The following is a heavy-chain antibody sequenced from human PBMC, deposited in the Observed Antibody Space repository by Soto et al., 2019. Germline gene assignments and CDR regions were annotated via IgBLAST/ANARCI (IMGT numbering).Heavy chain of an antibody. D-gene: IGHD2-15*01. V-gene: IGHV1-69*02. CDR2: IIPILGIA. CDR1: GGTFSSYT. CDR3: AAFERRYCSGGSCYTDAFDI. Sequence: SVKVSCKASGGTFSSYTISWVRQAPGQGLEWMGRIIPILGIANYAQKFQGRVTITADKSTSTAYMELSSLRSEDTAVYYCAAFERRYCSGGSCYTDAFDIWGQGTMVTVSS. J-gene: IGHJ3*02.